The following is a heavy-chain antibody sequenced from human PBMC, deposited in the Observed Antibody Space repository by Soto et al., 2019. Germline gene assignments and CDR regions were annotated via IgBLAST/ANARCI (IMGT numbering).Heavy chain of an antibody. Sequence: SETLSLTCTVSGGSISSGDSYWSWIRQPPGKGLEWIGYIYYSGSTYYNPSLKSRVTISVDTSKNQFSLKLSSVTAADTAVYYCASVRYCSGGSCYPRFDPWGQGTLVTVHS. CDR1: GGSISSGDSY. J-gene: IGHJ5*02. D-gene: IGHD2-15*01. V-gene: IGHV4-30-4*01. CDR3: ASVRYCSGGSCYPRFDP. CDR2: IYYSGST.